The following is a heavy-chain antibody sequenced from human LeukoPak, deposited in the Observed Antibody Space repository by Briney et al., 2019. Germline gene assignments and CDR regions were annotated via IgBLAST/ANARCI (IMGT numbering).Heavy chain of an antibody. CDR2: IKHSGSR. Sequence: PSVTLSLTCAVYGGPFSGYYWRWMRQSPGKGLEWIGEIKHSGSRNYNPSLKSRVTISVGTSKNQFSLKLSSVTAADTAVYYCARGPNSGADYWGQGTLVTVSS. CDR3: ARGPNSGADY. J-gene: IGHJ4*02. D-gene: IGHD1-26*01. CDR1: GGPFSGYY. V-gene: IGHV4-34*01.